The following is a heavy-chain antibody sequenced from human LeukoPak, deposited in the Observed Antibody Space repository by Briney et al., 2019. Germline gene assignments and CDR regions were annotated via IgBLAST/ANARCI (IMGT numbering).Heavy chain of an antibody. Sequence: KSGGSLRLSCAASGFTFSDYYMNWIRQAPGKGLEWVSYTSSSGSNIYYADSVKGRFTLSRDNAKNSLYLQMISLRAEDTAVYYCARAPTSRVWYTYHYYYMDVWGKGTTVTVSS. CDR2: TSSSGSNI. D-gene: IGHD1-1*01. CDR1: GFTFSDYY. V-gene: IGHV3-11*04. CDR3: ARAPTSRVWYTYHYYYMDV. J-gene: IGHJ6*03.